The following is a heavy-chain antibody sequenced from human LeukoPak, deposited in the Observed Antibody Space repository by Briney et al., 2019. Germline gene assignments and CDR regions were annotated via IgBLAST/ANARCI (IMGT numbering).Heavy chain of an antibody. CDR3: ARLGGDYDSSGYYYFFDY. V-gene: IGHV5-51*01. D-gene: IGHD3-22*01. Sequence: GESLKISCKGSGYSFTSYWIGWVRQMPGKGLEWMGIIYPGDSDTRYSPSFQGQVTISADKSISTAYLQWSSLKASDTAMYYCARLGGDYDSSGYYYFFDYWGQGTLVTVSS. J-gene: IGHJ4*02. CDR1: GYSFTSYW. CDR2: IYPGDSDT.